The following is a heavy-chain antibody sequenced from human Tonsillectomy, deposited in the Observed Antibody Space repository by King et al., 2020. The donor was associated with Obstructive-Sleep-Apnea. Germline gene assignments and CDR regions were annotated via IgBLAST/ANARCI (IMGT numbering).Heavy chain of an antibody. V-gene: IGHV1-46*01. CDR1: GYTFTRYY. D-gene: IGHD3-3*01. CDR3: ARDPVGDFWSDYSLDY. J-gene: IGHJ4*02. Sequence: QLVQSGAEVKKPGASVKVSCKASGYTFTRYYVHWVRQAPGQGLEWMGIINPNGSSTSYAQKFQGRVTMTRDTSTSTVYMEVSSLRSEDTAVYYCARDPVGDFWSDYSLDYWGQGTLVTVSS. CDR2: INPNGSST.